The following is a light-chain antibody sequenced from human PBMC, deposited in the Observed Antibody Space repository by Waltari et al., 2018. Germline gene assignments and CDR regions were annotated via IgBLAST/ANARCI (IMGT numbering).Light chain of an antibody. Sequence: QSALTQPASVSGSPGQSITISCTGTSSDVGGYTYVSWYQQHPGKAPKLMIYDVSKRPSGVSHLFSGSKSGNTASLTISGLQAEDEADYYCSSYTSSSTLVFGGGTKLTVL. CDR3: SSYTSSSTLV. V-gene: IGLV2-14*01. CDR2: DVS. J-gene: IGLJ2*01. CDR1: SSDVGGYTY.